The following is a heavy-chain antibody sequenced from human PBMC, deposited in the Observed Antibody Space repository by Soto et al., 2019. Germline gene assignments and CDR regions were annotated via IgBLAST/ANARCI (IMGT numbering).Heavy chain of an antibody. J-gene: IGHJ3*02. CDR2: RWYDGSNK. CDR1: GFTFSSYG. D-gene: IGHD3-3*01. V-gene: IGHV3-33*01. CDR3: ARGRVDDPPESYAFDT. Sequence: QVQLVASGGGVVQPGRSLRLSCAASGFTFSSYGMQWVRQAPGKGLEWVAVRWYDGSNKYYADSVKGRFTISRDNSKNMLCLQMNTLRAEDTAVYYCARGRVDDPPESYAFDTWGQRTMFTVSS.